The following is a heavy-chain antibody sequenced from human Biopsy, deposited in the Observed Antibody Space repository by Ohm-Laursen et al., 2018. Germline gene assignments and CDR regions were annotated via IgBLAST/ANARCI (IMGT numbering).Heavy chain of an antibody. J-gene: IGHJ4*02. CDR2: IRGSGDST. CDR1: GFTFSSYD. D-gene: IGHD7-27*01. CDR3: AKDLRNNNWGVEN. V-gene: IGHV3-23*01. Sequence: SLRLSCAAPGFTFSSYDMSWVRQAPGKGLEWVSSIRGSGDSTNYAASVKGRFTISRDNSKNTLYLQMNNLRAEDTAVFYCAKDLRNNNWGVENWGQGTLVTVSS.